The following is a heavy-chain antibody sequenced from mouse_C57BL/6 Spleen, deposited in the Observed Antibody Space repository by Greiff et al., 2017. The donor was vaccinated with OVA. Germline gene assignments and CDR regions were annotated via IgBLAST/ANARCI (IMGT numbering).Heavy chain of an antibody. CDR1: GYAFSSSW. J-gene: IGHJ4*01. CDR3: ARRGFITTDAMDY. D-gene: IGHD1-1*01. CDR2: IYPGDGDT. V-gene: IGHV1-82*01. Sequence: VQLQESGPELVKPGASVKISCKASGYAFSSSWMNWVKQRPGKGLEWIGRIYPGDGDTNYNGKFKGKATLTADKSSSTAYMQLSSLTSEDSAVYFCARRGFITTDAMDYWGQGTSVTVSS.